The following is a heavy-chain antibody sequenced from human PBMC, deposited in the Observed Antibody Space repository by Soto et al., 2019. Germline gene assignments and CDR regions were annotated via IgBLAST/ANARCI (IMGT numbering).Heavy chain of an antibody. V-gene: IGHV4-61*01. J-gene: IGHJ5*02. Sequence: QVQLQESGPGLVKPSETLSLICTVSGGSVSSDNYYWNWIRQPPGKGLEWIGYIYSSGTTNYNPSIKSRATMSPDTSHNPLSLELTSVTDAATAVYYCARQLTGAPKTRWFDPWGQGTLHPVSS. CDR3: ARQLTGAPKTRWFDP. CDR2: IYSSGTT. D-gene: IGHD1-20*01. CDR1: GGSVSSDNYY.